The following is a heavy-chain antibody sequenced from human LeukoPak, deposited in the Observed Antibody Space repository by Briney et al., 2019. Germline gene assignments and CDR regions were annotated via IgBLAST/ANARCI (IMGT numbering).Heavy chain of an antibody. Sequence: SVKVSCKASGGTFSSYAISWVRQAPGQGLEWMGGIIPIFGTANYAQKFQGRVTITTDESTSTAYMELSSLRSEDTAVYYCARGSLHPDIVVVPAAPNPSRYYYYMDVWGKGTTVTVSS. J-gene: IGHJ6*03. V-gene: IGHV1-69*05. CDR3: ARGSLHPDIVVVPAAPNPSRYYYYMDV. CDR2: IIPIFGTA. D-gene: IGHD2-2*01. CDR1: GGTFSSYA.